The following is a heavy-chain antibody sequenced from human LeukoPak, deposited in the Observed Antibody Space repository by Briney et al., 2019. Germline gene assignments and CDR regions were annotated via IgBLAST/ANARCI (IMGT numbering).Heavy chain of an antibody. Sequence: ETLSLTCTVSGGSISNYDWSWIRQFPGKGLEWTGYIYNSGSTNYNPSLKSRVTISKDTSKNQFSLKLSSVTAADTAVYYCARVGAAMDSFDYWGQGTLVTVS. CDR2: IYNSGST. J-gene: IGHJ4*02. V-gene: IGHV4-59*01. CDR3: ARVGAAMDSFDY. CDR1: GGSISNYD. D-gene: IGHD5-18*01.